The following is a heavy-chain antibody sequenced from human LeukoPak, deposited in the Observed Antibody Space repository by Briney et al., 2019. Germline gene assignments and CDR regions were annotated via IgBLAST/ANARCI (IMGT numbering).Heavy chain of an antibody. J-gene: IGHJ4*02. Sequence: SVKVSCKASGGTFSSYAISWVRQAPGQGLEWMGGIIPIFGTANYAQKFQGRVTITADESTSTAYMELSSLRSEDTAVYYCAKRYCSGTSCPFDYWGQGTLVTVSS. D-gene: IGHD2-2*01. CDR2: IIPIFGTA. CDR1: GGTFSSYA. CDR3: AKRYCSGTSCPFDY. V-gene: IGHV1-69*13.